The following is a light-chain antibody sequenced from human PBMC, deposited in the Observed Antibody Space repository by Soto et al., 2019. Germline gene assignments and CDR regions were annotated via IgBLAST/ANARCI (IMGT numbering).Light chain of an antibody. CDR1: SSDVGNYKY. CDR3: FSYTSSGTYV. CDR2: EVS. Sequence: QSVLTQPASVSGSPEQSITISCTGTSSDVGNYKYVSWYQQHTCKAPKLMIYEVSNRPSGVSNRFSGSKSGNTAFLTISGLQAEDETDYYCFSYTSSGTYVFGTGTKV. V-gene: IGLV2-14*01. J-gene: IGLJ1*01.